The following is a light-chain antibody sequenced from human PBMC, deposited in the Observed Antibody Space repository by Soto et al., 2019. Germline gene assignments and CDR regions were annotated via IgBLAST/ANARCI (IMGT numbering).Light chain of an antibody. CDR1: SSDVGGYNY. CDR3: CSYAGTYTLV. Sequence: QSVLTQPRSVSGSPGQSVTVSCTGTSSDVGGYNYVSWYQQHAGKAPKLIIYDVSKRPSGVPRRFSGSKFGNTASLTISGLQAEDEADYYCCSYAGTYTLVFGGGTRLTVL. V-gene: IGLV2-11*01. CDR2: DVS. J-gene: IGLJ3*02.